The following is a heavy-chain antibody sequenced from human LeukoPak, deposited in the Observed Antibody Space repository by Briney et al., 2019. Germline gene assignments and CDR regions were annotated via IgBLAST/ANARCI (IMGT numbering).Heavy chain of an antibody. CDR1: GFAFTSYD. Sequence: GASVKVSCKASGFAFTSYDINWVRQATGQGLEWMGWTNPNSGDTGYAQKFQGRITMTRNTSINTAYMELSSLRSEDTAVYYCAKGYRKSYSSSSNAIDYWGQGTLVTVSS. CDR3: AKGYRKSYSSSSNAIDY. V-gene: IGHV1-8*01. CDR2: TNPNSGDT. D-gene: IGHD6-6*01. J-gene: IGHJ4*02.